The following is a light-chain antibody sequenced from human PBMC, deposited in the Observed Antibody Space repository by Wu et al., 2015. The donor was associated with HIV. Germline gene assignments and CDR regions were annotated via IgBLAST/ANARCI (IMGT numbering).Light chain of an antibody. CDR3: QQYGSSPWA. J-gene: IGKJ1*01. CDR1: QSVSSRS. V-gene: IGKV3-20*01. CDR2: GAS. Sequence: EIVLTQSPGTLSLSPGERATLSCRASQSVSSRSAWYQQKSGQAPRLLIYGASSSATGIPDRFSGSGSGTDFTLTISRLEPEDFAMYYCQQYGSSPWAFGQGTKVEIK.